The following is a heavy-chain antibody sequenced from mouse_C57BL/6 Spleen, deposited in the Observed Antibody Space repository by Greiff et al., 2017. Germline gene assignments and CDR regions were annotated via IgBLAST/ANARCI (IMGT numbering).Heavy chain of an antibody. CDR3: ARSNYGSSSHWYFDV. D-gene: IGHD1-1*01. CDR2: INPNNGGT. J-gene: IGHJ1*03. V-gene: IGHV1-18*01. Sequence: VQLQQSGPELVKPGASVKIPCKASGYTFTDYNIDWVKQSHGKSLEWIGDINPNNGGTIYNQKFKGKATLTVDKSSSTAYMELRSLTSEDTAVYYCARSNYGSSSHWYFDVWGTGTTVTVSS. CDR1: GYTFTDYN.